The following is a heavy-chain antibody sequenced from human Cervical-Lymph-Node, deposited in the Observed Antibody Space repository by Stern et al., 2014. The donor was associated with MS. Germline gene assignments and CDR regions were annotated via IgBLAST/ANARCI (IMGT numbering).Heavy chain of an antibody. J-gene: IGHJ4*02. D-gene: IGHD5-12*01. CDR1: GYTFTNYG. Sequence: VQLLQSGAEVKKPGASVKVSCKTSGYTFTNYGVSWVRLAPGQGLEWMGWINGYNGDTNYAQKFRGRVTMTKDTPTTTAYMELRSLTSGDTAVYYCARDEGSGYDFPFDYWGQGTLVTVSS. CDR2: INGYNGDT. CDR3: ARDEGSGYDFPFDY. V-gene: IGHV1-18*04.